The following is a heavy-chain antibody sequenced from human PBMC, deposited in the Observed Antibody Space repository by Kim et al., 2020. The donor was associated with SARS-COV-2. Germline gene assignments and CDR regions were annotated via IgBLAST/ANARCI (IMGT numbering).Heavy chain of an antibody. V-gene: IGHV3-13*01. J-gene: IGHJ4*02. CDR3: ARAFGGSYHFDY. Sequence: YYPGSVKGRFTISRENAKNSLYLQMNSLRAGDTAVYYCARAFGGSYHFDYWGQGTLVTVSS. D-gene: IGHD1-26*01.